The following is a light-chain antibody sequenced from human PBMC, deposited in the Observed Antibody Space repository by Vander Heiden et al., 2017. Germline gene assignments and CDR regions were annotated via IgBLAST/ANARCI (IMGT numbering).Light chain of an antibody. CDR2: QES. CDR1: KLGDQY. Sequence: SYPLTQPPSVSVSPGPTARITCPGDKLGDQYACWYQQKPGQSHVLVIYQESTLTAGIPKRFSAPNSGNTATLTISGTEGMDEADYYGQAWDSPVVFGGGTKLTVL. J-gene: IGLJ2*01. V-gene: IGLV3-1*01. CDR3: QAWDSPVV.